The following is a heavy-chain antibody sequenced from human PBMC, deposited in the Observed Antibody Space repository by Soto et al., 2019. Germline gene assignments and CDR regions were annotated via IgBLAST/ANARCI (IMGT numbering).Heavy chain of an antibody. V-gene: IGHV3-21*01. CDR2: ISSSSSYI. D-gene: IGHD4-17*01. CDR1: RFTFSSYS. CDR3: ARMYGDYGLNGNYYGMDV. Sequence: EVQLVESGGGLVKPGGSLRLSCAASRFTFSSYSMNWARQAPGKGLEWVSSISSSSSYIYFADSVKGRFTISRDNAKNSLSLQMNSLRAEDTAVYYCARMYGDYGLNGNYYGMDVWGQGTTVTVSS. J-gene: IGHJ6*02.